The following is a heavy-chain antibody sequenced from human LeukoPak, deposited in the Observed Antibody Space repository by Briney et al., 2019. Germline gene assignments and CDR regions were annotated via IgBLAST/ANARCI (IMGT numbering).Heavy chain of an antibody. CDR3: ATRGRTYYYGSGSYPLYYFDY. V-gene: IGHV4-34*01. Sequence: SETLSLTCAVYGGSFSGYYWSWIRQPPGKGLEWIGEINHSGCTNYNPSLKSRVTISVDTSKNQFSLKLSSVTAADTAVYYCATRGRTYYYGSGSYPLYYFDYWGQGTLVTVSS. CDR1: GGSFSGYY. CDR2: INHSGCT. D-gene: IGHD3-10*01. J-gene: IGHJ4*02.